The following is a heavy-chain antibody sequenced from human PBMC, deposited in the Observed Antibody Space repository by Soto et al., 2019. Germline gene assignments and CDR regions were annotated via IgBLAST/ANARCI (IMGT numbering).Heavy chain of an antibody. CDR1: GDSVDNSGFY. CDR2: IYHTEAT. CDR3: ARSIIAAAFDY. J-gene: IGHJ4*02. Sequence: PSETLSLTCSVSGDSVDNSGFYWTWIRQRPGKGLEWLGNIYHTEATFYNPSLKSRLTISLDTSKNQFSLKVNSVTAADTAVYYCARSIIAAAFDYWGQGTLVTVSS. D-gene: IGHD6-13*01. V-gene: IGHV4-30-4*08.